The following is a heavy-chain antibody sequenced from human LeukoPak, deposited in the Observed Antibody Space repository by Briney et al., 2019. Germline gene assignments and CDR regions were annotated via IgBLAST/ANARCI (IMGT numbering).Heavy chain of an antibody. CDR3: VRLRRNSDRSGYYYYYDY. CDR1: GYTFSDFS. V-gene: IGHV3-21*01. CDR2: ISVRSNYR. D-gene: IGHD3-22*01. J-gene: IGHJ4*02. Sequence: SGGSLRLSCAASGYTFSDFSVNWVRQAPGKGLEWVSSISVRSNYRYYADSVRGRFTISRDDARDSLFLQMNSQRAEDTAVYFCVRLRRNSDRSGYYYYYDYWGQGTLVTVSS.